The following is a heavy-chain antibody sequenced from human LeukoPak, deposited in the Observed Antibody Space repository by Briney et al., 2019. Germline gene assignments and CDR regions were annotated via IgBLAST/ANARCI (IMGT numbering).Heavy chain of an antibody. CDR1: GFPFSTYG. V-gene: IGHV3-30*02. D-gene: IGHD3-22*01. CDR3: AGRYDSSGYPLH. CDR2: IRSDGSNK. J-gene: IGHJ4*02. Sequence: QTGGSLRLSCAASGFPFSTYGMHWVRQAPGKGLEWVAFIRSDGSNKYYADSVKGRFTISRDNSKNTLYLQMNSLRAEDTAVYYCAGRYDSSGYPLHWGQGTLVTVSS.